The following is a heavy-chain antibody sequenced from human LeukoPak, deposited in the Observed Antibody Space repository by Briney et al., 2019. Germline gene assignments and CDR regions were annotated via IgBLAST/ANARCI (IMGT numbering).Heavy chain of an antibody. CDR2: IKQDGSEK. CDR1: GFTFSSYW. V-gene: IGHV3-7*03. Sequence: GGSLRLSCAASGFTFSSYWMSWVRQAPGKGLEWVANIKQDGSEKYYVDSVKGRFTISRDSAKNSLYLQMNSLRAEDTAVYYCARDLGGSYYASDYWGQGTLVTVSS. D-gene: IGHD1-26*01. CDR3: ARDLGGSYYASDY. J-gene: IGHJ4*02.